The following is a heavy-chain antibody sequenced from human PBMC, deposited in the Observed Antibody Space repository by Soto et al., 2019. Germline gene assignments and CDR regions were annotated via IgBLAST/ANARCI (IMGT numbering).Heavy chain of an antibody. CDR2: ISWNSGDI. J-gene: IGHJ6*02. V-gene: IGHV3-9*01. CDR1: GFTFDDYA. Sequence: EVQLVESGGDLVQPGRSLRLSCAASGFTFDDYAMHWVRLAPGKGLEWVSGISWNSGDIYYADSVKGRFTISRDNAKNSVYLQMNSLRPDDTAMYYCAKDAIHVLLGYTYGAGGMDVWGQGTTVTVSS. D-gene: IGHD5-18*01. CDR3: AKDAIHVLLGYTYGAGGMDV.